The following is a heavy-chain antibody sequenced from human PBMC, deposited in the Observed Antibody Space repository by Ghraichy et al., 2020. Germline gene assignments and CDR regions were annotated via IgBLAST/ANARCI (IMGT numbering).Heavy chain of an antibody. Sequence: GSLRLSCAASGFTFSSYWMHWVRQAPGKGLVWVSRINSDGSSTSYADSVKGRFTISRDNAKNTLYLQMNSLRAEDTAVYYCARARLGYCSGGSCRGWFDPWGQGTLVTVSS. J-gene: IGHJ5*02. CDR2: INSDGSST. CDR3: ARARLGYCSGGSCRGWFDP. V-gene: IGHV3-74*01. D-gene: IGHD2-15*01. CDR1: GFTFSSYW.